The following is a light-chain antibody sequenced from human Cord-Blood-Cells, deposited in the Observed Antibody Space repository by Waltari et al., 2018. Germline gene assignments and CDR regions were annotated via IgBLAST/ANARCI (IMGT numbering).Light chain of an antibody. Sequence: DIVMTQSPLSLPVTLGEPASISCRSSQSILHSNGYNSLDWYLQKPGQSPQLLIYLGSIRASGVPDRFSCSGSGTDFTLKISRVEAEDVGVYYCMQALQTPITFGQGTRLEIK. CDR3: MQALQTPIT. CDR2: LGS. V-gene: IGKV2-28*01. CDR1: QSILHSNGYNS. J-gene: IGKJ5*01.